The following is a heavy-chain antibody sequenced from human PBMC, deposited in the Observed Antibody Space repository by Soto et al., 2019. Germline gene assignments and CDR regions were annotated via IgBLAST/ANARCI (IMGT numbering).Heavy chain of an antibody. CDR2: IKQDGSEK. CDR1: GFTFSSYW. V-gene: IGHV3-7*03. CDR3: AREWLPVQLVSTGWAFDY. J-gene: IGHJ4*02. D-gene: IGHD6-13*01. Sequence: EVQLVESGGGLVQPGGSLRLSCAASGFTFSSYWMSWVRQAPGKGLEWVANIKQDGSEKYYVDSVKGRFTISRDNAKNSLYLQMNGLRAEDTAVHYCAREWLPVQLVSTGWAFDYWGQGTLVTVSS.